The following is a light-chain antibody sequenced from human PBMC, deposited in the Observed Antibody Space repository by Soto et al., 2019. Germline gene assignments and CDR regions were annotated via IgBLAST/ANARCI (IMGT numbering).Light chain of an antibody. J-gene: IGLJ3*02. CDR1: SGHSSYA. Sequence: QSVLTQSPSASASLGASVKLTCTRSSGHSSYAIAWHQQQPEKGPRYLMKLNSDGSHSKGDGIPDRFSGSSSGAERYLTISSLQSEDEADYYCQTWGTGMGVFGGGTKVTVL. V-gene: IGLV4-69*01. CDR3: QTWGTGMGV. CDR2: LNSDGSH.